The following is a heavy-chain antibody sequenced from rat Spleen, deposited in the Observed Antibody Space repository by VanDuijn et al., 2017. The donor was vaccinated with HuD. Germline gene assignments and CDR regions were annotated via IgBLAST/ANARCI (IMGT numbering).Heavy chain of an antibody. D-gene: IGHD5-1*01. Sequence: EVQLVESGGDLVQPGRSLKLSCAASGFTFSNYGMAWVRQAPKKGLEWVATIGYDGSSTYYRDSVKGRFTIFRDNAESMLYLQMNSLRSEDTAIYYCARHGVGAWYFDNWGQGVMVTVSS. J-gene: IGHJ2*01. CDR2: IGYDGSST. CDR3: ARHGVGAWYFDN. CDR1: GFTFSNYG. V-gene: IGHV5-22*01.